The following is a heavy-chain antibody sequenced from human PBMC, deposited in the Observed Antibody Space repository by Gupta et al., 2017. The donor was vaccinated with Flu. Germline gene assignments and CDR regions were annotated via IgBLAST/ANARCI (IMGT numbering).Heavy chain of an antibody. CDR2: ISSSSSYI. Sequence: SYGRNWVRQAPGKGLEWVSSISSSSSYIYYAASLKGRFTISRDNAKNSLYLQMNSLTAEDTAVYDGAGDDSSTRGGDPFDSWGQGTRVTVSS. D-gene: IGHD2-2*01. J-gene: IGHJ3*02. CDR1: SYG. V-gene: IGHV3-21*01. CDR3: AGDDSSTRGGDPFDS.